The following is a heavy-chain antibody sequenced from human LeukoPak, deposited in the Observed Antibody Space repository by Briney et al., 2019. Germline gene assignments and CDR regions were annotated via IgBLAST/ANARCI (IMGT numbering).Heavy chain of an antibody. J-gene: IGHJ6*04. D-gene: IGHD3-10*01. CDR3: ARGLTGGSGMYYYYGMDV. CDR1: GGSTSSSSHY. Sequence: SETLSLTCTVSGGSTSSSSHYWGWIRQPPGKGLEWIGCIYYSGNTYYNPSLKSRVTISVDTSKNQFSLKLSSVTAADTAVYYCARGLTGGSGMYYYYGMDVWGKGTTVTVSS. CDR2: IYYSGNT. V-gene: IGHV4-39*07.